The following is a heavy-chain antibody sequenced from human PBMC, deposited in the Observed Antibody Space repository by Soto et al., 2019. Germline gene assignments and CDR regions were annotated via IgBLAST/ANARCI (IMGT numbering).Heavy chain of an antibody. J-gene: IGHJ5*02. CDR2: IYYSGST. Sequence: QVQLQESGPGLVKPSETLSLTCTVSGGSISSYYWSWIRQPPGKGLEWIGYIYYSGSTKYNPSLKSRVTISVDTSKNQFSLKLSSVTAADTAVYYCVRQSCSSTSCYSWVSWFDPWGQGTLVTVSS. CDR1: GGSISSYY. V-gene: IGHV4-59*08. CDR3: VRQSCSSTSCYSWVSWFDP. D-gene: IGHD2-2*01.